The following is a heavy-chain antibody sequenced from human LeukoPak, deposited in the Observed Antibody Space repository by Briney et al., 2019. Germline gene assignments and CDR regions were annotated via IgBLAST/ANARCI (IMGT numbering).Heavy chain of an antibody. CDR3: ARGVRIAVAGYIDY. CDR2: IYTSGST. D-gene: IGHD6-19*01. CDR1: GDSISSFH. J-gene: IGHJ4*02. V-gene: IGHV4-4*07. Sequence: PSETLSLTCTVSGDSISSFHWSWIRQPAGKGLEWIGRIYTSGSTNYNPSLKSRVTMSVDTSKNQFSLKLSSVTAADTAVYYCARGVRIAVAGYIDYWGQGTLVTVSS.